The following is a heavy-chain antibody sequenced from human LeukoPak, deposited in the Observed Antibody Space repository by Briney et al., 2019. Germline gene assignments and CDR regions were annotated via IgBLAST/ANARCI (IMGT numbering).Heavy chain of an antibody. J-gene: IGHJ4*02. D-gene: IGHD3-22*01. V-gene: IGHV4-59*01. CDR1: GGSISRYY. CDR3: ARWGYFDSSGYFVVDY. Sequence: SETLSLTCTVSGGSISRYYWNWIRQPPGERLEWIGWIHYSGSTAYNPSLESRVTMSVDTSKNRISLKMTSVIAADTATYYCARWGYFDSSGYFVVDYWGQGALVTVSS. CDR2: IHYSGST.